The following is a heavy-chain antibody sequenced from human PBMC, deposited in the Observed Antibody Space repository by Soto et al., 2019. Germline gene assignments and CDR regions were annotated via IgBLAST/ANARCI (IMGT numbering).Heavy chain of an antibody. CDR2: ISAYNDNT. CDR3: ARVTDAFDI. CDR1: GYTFSNYG. D-gene: IGHD2-21*02. Sequence: QVHLEQSGAEVQKTGASVKVSCKASGYTFSNYGITWVRQAPGQGLEWMGWISAYNDNTDYAQKFQGRDTMTTDTSTSTAYMELRSLRSDDTDVYYCARVTDAFDIWGRGTMVTVSS. V-gene: IGHV1-18*01. J-gene: IGHJ3*02.